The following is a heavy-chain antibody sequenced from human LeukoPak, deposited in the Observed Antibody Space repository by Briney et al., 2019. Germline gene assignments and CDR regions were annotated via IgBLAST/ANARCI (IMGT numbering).Heavy chain of an antibody. Sequence: LQTLSLTCAVSGGSISSGGYSWSWIRQPPGKGLEWIGYIYHSGSTYYNPSLKSRVTISVDRSKNQFSLKLSSVTAADTAVYYCARDYYDSSGYRTGAFDIWGQGTMVTVSS. CDR2: IYHSGST. D-gene: IGHD3-22*01. V-gene: IGHV4-30-2*01. CDR1: GGSISSGGYS. J-gene: IGHJ3*02. CDR3: ARDYYDSSGYRTGAFDI.